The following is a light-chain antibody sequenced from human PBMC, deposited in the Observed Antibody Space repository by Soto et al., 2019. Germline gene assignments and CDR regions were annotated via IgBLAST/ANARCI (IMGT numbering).Light chain of an antibody. CDR2: EVT. Sequence: QSALTQPPSASGSPGQSVTISCTGTSSDVGLYDYVSWYQQHPGKVPKLLIYEVTQRPSGVPDRFSGSKSGNTASLTVSGLQAEDEADYYCSSYGGNSNYVFGTGTKVP. CDR3: SSYGGNSNYV. CDR1: SSDVGLYDY. V-gene: IGLV2-8*01. J-gene: IGLJ1*01.